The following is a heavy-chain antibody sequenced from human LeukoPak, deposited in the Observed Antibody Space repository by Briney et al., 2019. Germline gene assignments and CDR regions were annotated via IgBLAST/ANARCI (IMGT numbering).Heavy chain of an antibody. J-gene: IGHJ4*02. Sequence: PSETLSLTCTVSGGSINNYYWSWIRQPPGMGLEWIGYIYYSGSTNYNPSLKSRVTISVDTSKKQFSLNLSSVTAADTAVYYCGRETIAATGTSVFFDYWGQGTLVTVSS. CDR3: GRETIAATGTSVFFDY. D-gene: IGHD6-13*01. V-gene: IGHV4-59*01. CDR1: GGSINNYY. CDR2: IYYSGST.